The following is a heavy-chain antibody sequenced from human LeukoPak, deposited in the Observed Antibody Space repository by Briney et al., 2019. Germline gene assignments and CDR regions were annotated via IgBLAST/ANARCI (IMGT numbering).Heavy chain of an antibody. V-gene: IGHV1-46*01. CDR2: INPSGGST. D-gene: IGHD3-22*01. Sequence: ASVKVSCKASGYTFTSYYMHWVRQAPGRGLEWMGIINPSGGSTSYAQKFQGRVTMTRDTSTSTVYMELSSLRSEDTAVYYCARDQYYYDSSGYYLSHFDYWGQGTLVTVSS. CDR1: GYTFTSYY. CDR3: ARDQYYYDSSGYYLSHFDY. J-gene: IGHJ4*02.